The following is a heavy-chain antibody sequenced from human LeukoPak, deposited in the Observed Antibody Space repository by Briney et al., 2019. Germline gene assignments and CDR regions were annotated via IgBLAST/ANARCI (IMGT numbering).Heavy chain of an antibody. D-gene: IGHD3-10*01. V-gene: IGHV4-31*03. CDR3: ARAHGSGSYYLLWFDP. CDR2: IYYSGST. Sequence: SQTLSLTCTVSGGPISSGGYYWSWIRQHPGKGLEWIGYIYYSGSTYYNPSLKSRVTISVDTSKNQFSLKLSSVTAADTAVYYCARAHGSGSYYLLWFDPWGQGTLVTVSS. J-gene: IGHJ5*02. CDR1: GGPISSGGYY.